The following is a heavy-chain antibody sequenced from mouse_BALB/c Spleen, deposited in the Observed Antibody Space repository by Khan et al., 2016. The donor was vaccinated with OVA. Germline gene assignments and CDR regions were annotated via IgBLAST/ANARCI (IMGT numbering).Heavy chain of an antibody. CDR3: ARDRYDYFDD. V-gene: IGHV9-2-1*01. D-gene: IGHD2-14*01. Sequence: VQLKESGPELKKPGETVKISCKASGYTFTDYSMHWVKQAPGKGLKWMGWINTETGEPTYADDFKGRFAFSLETSASTAYLQINNLKNEDTATYFCARDRYDYFDDWGQGTTLTVSS. J-gene: IGHJ2*01. CDR1: GYTFTDYS. CDR2: INTETGEP.